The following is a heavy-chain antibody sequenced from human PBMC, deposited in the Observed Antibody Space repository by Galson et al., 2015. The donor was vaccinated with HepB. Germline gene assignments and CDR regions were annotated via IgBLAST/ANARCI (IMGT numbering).Heavy chain of an antibody. J-gene: IGHJ4*02. CDR2: INPSGGTT. V-gene: IGHV1-46*01. CDR1: GYTFTSYY. Sequence: SVKVSCKASGYTFTSYYMHWVRRAPGQGLEWMGIINPSGGTTSYAQKFQGRVTMTRDTSTSTVYMQLRSLRSEDTAVYYCARVAGGGYCSSTSCMGLDYWGQGTLVTVSS. D-gene: IGHD2-2*01. CDR3: ARVAGGGYCSSTSCMGLDY.